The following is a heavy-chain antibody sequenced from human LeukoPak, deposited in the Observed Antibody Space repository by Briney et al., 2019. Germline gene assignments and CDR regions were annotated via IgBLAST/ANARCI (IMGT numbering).Heavy chain of an antibody. CDR2: IILGGST. CDR1: GGSFSGYS. CDR3: ARAVGTSRNFFDY. V-gene: IGHV4-34*12. J-gene: IGHJ4*02. D-gene: IGHD4-23*01. Sequence: SETLSLTYAVYGGSFSGYSWSWIRQPPGKGLEWIGEIILGGSTNYNPSLKSRVTISVDTSKNQFSLNLSSVTAADTAMYYCARAVGTSRNFFDYWGQGTLVTVSS.